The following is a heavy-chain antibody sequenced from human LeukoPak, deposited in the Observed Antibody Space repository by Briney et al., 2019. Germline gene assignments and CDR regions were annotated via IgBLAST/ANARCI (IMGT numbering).Heavy chain of an antibody. CDR2: IKQDGSEK. Sequence: GGSLRLSCAASGFTFSSYWMSWVRQAPGKGLEWVANIKQDGSEKYYVESVKGRFTISRDNAKNSLYLQMNSLRAEDTAVYYCARDRWVAAAGTHFDYWGQGTLVTVSS. D-gene: IGHD6-13*01. J-gene: IGHJ4*02. CDR1: GFTFSSYW. V-gene: IGHV3-7*01. CDR3: ARDRWVAAAGTHFDY.